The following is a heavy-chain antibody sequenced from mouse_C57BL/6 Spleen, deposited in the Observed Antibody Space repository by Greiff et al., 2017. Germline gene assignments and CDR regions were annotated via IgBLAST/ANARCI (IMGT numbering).Heavy chain of an antibody. V-gene: IGHV1-47*01. D-gene: IGHD2-3*01. Sequence: VQLQQSGAELVKPGASVKMSCKASGYTFTTYPIEWMKQRHGKSLEWIGNFHPYNDATKYNEKFKGKATLTVEKSSSTVYLALSRLTSDDSAVYYCARRARRDGYSLSMDYWGQGTSVTVSS. J-gene: IGHJ4*01. CDR2: FHPYNDAT. CDR3: ARRARRDGYSLSMDY. CDR1: GYTFTTYP.